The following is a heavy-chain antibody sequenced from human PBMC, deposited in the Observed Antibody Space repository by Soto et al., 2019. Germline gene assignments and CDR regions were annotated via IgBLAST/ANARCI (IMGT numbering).Heavy chain of an antibody. V-gene: IGHV4-31*03. CDR1: GGSISSVGYY. CDR3: ASDYDFWSGYYSA. J-gene: IGHJ5*02. CDR2: IYYSGST. D-gene: IGHD3-3*01. Sequence: QVQLQESGPGLVKPSQTLSLTCTVSGGSISSVGYYWSWIRQHPGKGLEWIGYIYYSGSTYYNPSLKSRVTISVDTSMNQFSLKLSSVTAADTAVYYCASDYDFWSGYYSAWGQGTLVTVSS.